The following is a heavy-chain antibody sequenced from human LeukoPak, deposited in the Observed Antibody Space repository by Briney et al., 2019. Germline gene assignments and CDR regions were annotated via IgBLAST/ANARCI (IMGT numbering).Heavy chain of an antibody. CDR1: GFTFSSYG. V-gene: IGHV3-23*01. Sequence: PGGTLRLSCAASGFTFSSYGMSWVRQAPGKGLEWVSAISGSGGSTYYADSVKGRFTISRDNSKNTLYLQKNSLRAEDTAVYYCAKGRFDYYGSGSYRNNWFDPWGQGTLVTVSS. D-gene: IGHD3-10*01. J-gene: IGHJ5*02. CDR2: ISGSGGST. CDR3: AKGRFDYYGSGSYRNNWFDP.